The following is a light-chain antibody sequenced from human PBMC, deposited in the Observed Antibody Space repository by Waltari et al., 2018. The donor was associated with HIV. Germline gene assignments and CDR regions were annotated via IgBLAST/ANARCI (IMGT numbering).Light chain of an antibody. CDR2: DAS. Sequence: DIVLTPSPATLSLSPGDRATLACRASQTVNSYLAWYQQQPGPAPRLLIYDASNRATGIPARFSGSGSGKDFTLTISSLEPEDFAVYYCQQRTNWPRLTFGGGTKVEIK. CDR3: QQRTNWPRLT. J-gene: IGKJ4*01. CDR1: QTVNSY. V-gene: IGKV3-11*01.